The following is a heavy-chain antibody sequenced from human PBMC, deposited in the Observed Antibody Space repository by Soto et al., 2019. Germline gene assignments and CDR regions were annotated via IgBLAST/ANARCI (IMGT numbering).Heavy chain of an antibody. Sequence: PGGSLRLSCAASGFTFSSYAMHWVRQAPGKGLEWVAIISYDGSSKYYAGSVKGRFTISRDNSKNTRYLQMNSLRTEDTAVYYCARDSGGSTFNWFDPWGQGTLVTVSS. CDR3: ARDSGGSTFNWFDP. J-gene: IGHJ5*02. D-gene: IGHD3-10*01. CDR2: ISYDGSSK. CDR1: GFTFSSYA. V-gene: IGHV3-30-3*01.